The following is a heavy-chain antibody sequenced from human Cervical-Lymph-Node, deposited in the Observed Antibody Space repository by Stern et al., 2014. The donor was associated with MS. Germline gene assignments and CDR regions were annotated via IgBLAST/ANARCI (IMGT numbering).Heavy chain of an antibody. Sequence: QVQLGQSGAEVKKPGSSVTVSCKASGGTFNNFAISWGRQVPGQGYEWMAGIMPTFDSTNFAHKFRHRVTITADKSSTTVYMELSSLTSDDTAMYYCVRGLSGYDYWYFDLWGRGTLITVSS. D-gene: IGHD5-12*01. J-gene: IGHJ2*01. CDR1: GGTFNNFA. V-gene: IGHV1-69*06. CDR2: IMPTFDST. CDR3: VRGLSGYDYWYFDL.